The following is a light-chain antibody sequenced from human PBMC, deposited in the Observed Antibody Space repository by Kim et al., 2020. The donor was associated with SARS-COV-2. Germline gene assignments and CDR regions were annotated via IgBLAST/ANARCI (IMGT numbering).Light chain of an antibody. CDR1: NIGSKN. V-gene: IGLV3-9*01. CDR2: RDG. Sequence: SVALGQTARITCGGNNIGSKNVHWYQQKPGQAPVLVIYRDGDRPSRIPERFSGSNSGNTATLTISRAQAGDEADYYCQVWDSSPVIFGGGTQLTVL. J-gene: IGLJ2*01. CDR3: QVWDSSPVI.